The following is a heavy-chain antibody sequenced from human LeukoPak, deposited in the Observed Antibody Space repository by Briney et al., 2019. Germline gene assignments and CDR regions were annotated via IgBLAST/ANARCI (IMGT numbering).Heavy chain of an antibody. D-gene: IGHD1-26*01. CDR3: ARDPLLRRDAFDI. V-gene: IGHV1-46*01. CDR1: GYTFTSYY. Sequence: GASVKVSCKASGYTFTSYYMHWVRQAPGPELEWMGIINPSGGSTSYAQKFQGRVTMTRDTSTSTVYMELSSLRSEDTAVYYCARDPLLRRDAFDIWGQGTMVTVSS. CDR2: INPSGGST. J-gene: IGHJ3*02.